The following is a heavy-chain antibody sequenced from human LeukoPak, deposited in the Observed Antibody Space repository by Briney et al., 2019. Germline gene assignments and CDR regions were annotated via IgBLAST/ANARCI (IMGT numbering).Heavy chain of an antibody. V-gene: IGHV3-23*01. CDR2: VSYSGDGT. J-gene: IGHJ3*01. CDR1: AFTFSSHD. CDR3: VREGHRGLAFDV. Sequence: GGSLRLSCAASAFTFSSHDMSWVRQAPGKGLEWVSGVSYSGDGTYYADSVKGRFAISRENSKNTLYLHMNSLRAEDTAVYYCVREGHRGLAFDVWGRGTRVTVSS.